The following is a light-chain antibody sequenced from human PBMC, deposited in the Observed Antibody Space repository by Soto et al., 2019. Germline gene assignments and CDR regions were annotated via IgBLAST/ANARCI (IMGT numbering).Light chain of an antibody. V-gene: IGLV2-11*01. CDR1: SGDVGRYDY. CDR3: CSFAGSYSYV. J-gene: IGLJ1*01. Sequence: QSVLTQPRSVSASPGQSVTISCTGSSGDVGRYDYVSWYQQHPGKAPKLIVYDVTERPSGVPDRFSGSKSGNTASLTISGLQAEDEADYSCCSFAGSYSYVFGTGTKVTVL. CDR2: DVT.